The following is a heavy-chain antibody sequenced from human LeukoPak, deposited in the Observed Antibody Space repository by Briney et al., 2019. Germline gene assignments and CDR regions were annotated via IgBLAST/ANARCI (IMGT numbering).Heavy chain of an antibody. V-gene: IGHV3-33*01. CDR1: GFTFSSYG. Sequence: GGSLRLSCAASGFTFSSYGMPWVRQAPGKGLEWVAVIWYDGSNKYYADSVKGRFTISRDNSKNTLYLQMNSLRAEDTAVYYCARERDHYGDYPYYFDYWGQGTLVTVSS. J-gene: IGHJ4*02. CDR2: IWYDGSNK. CDR3: ARERDHYGDYPYYFDY. D-gene: IGHD4-17*01.